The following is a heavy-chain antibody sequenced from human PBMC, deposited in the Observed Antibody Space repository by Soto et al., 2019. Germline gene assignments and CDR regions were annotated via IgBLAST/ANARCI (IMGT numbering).Heavy chain of an antibody. Sequence: SGPTLVHPTQTLTLTCTLSGFSLSTSGVSVGWIRHPPVKALEWLALIYWDDDKRYSPSLKSRLTITKDTSKNQVVLTMTNMDPVETATYYCANRRVMVFGAVIPRDAFDXWGQGTMVTVS. D-gene: IGHD3-3*01. CDR2: IYWDDDK. CDR3: ANRRVMVFGAVIPRDAFDX. V-gene: IGHV2-5*02. J-gene: IGHJ3*02. CDR1: GFSLSTSGVS.